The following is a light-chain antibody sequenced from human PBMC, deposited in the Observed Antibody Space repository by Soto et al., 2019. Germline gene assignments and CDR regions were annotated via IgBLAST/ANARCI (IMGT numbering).Light chain of an antibody. V-gene: IGKV3-20*01. CDR3: QQYGTSSWT. CDR1: QSVSASY. J-gene: IGKJ1*01. CDR2: RAS. Sequence: EIVLTQSPGTLSLSPGERATLSCRASQSVSASYLAWYQQKPGQAPRLLIYRASSRATGIPDRFSGSGSGTDFTLTINRLEPEDFAVYYCQQYGTSSWTFGQGTKVDIK.